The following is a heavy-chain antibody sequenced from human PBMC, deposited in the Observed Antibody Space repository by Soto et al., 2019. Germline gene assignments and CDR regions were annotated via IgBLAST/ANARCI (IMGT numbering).Heavy chain of an antibody. J-gene: IGHJ4*02. Sequence: PSQTLSLTCSLSAVTPSYRGYSWGWLRKAPGNVLDWLGYFAHIETTYYYPSRRSLRSLSIDRSMNQCSLSLSAMTAAAKAVYFCGRGGGYDSFDFWGQGIQVTVSS. CDR1: AVTPSYRGYS. V-gene: IGHV4-30-2*01. CDR2: FAHIETT. CDR3: GRGGGYDSFDF. D-gene: IGHD3-3*01.